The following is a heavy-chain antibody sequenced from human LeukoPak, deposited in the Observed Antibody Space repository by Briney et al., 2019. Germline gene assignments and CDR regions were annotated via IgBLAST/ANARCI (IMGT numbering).Heavy chain of an antibody. CDR2: INPNSGGT. Sequence: ASVKVSCKASGYTFTGYYMHWVRQAPGQGLEWMGWINPNSGGTNYAQKFQGRVTMTRDTSISTAYMELSSLRSEDTAVYYCARGRRYYDFWSGDNPFDYWGQGTLVTVSS. V-gene: IGHV1-2*02. CDR1: GYTFTGYY. D-gene: IGHD3-3*01. CDR3: ARGRRYYDFWSGDNPFDY. J-gene: IGHJ4*02.